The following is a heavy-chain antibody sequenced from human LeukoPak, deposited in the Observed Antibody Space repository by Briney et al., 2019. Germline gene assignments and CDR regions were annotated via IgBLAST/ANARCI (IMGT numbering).Heavy chain of an antibody. Sequence: ASVKVSCKASGYTFTGYYMHWVRQAPGQGLEWMGWINPNSGGTNYAQKFQGRVTMTRDTSISTAYMELSRLRSEDTAVYYCARGLGYYYDSSGYDYWGQGTLVTVSS. CDR2: INPNSGGT. CDR1: GYTFTGYY. V-gene: IGHV1-2*02. D-gene: IGHD3-22*01. CDR3: ARGLGYYYDSSGYDY. J-gene: IGHJ4*02.